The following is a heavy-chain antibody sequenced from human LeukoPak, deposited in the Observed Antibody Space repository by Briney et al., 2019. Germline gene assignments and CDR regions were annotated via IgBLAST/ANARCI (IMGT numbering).Heavy chain of an antibody. CDR1: GFTFDDYA. CDR2: ISWNSGSI. D-gene: IGHD2-15*01. V-gene: IGHV3-9*01. CDR3: AKDRSWQLPGAFDI. Sequence: PGRSLRLSCAASGFTFDDYAMHWVRQAPGKGLEWVSGISWNSGSIGYADSVKGRFTISRDNAKNSLYLQMNSLRAEDTALYYCAKDRSWQLPGAFDIWGQGTMVTVSS. J-gene: IGHJ3*02.